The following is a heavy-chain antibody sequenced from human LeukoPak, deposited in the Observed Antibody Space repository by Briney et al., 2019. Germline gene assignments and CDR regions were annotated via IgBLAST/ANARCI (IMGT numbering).Heavy chain of an antibody. Sequence: GGSLRLSCAASGFTFNTYAMSWVRQAPGKGLEWVSAISGSGGSTYYADSVKGRFTISRGNSKSTLYLQMNSLRAEDTAVYYCAKNLGPVDYWGQGTLVTVSS. CDR1: GFTFNTYA. V-gene: IGHV3-23*01. CDR2: ISGSGGST. J-gene: IGHJ4*02. CDR3: AKNLGPVDY.